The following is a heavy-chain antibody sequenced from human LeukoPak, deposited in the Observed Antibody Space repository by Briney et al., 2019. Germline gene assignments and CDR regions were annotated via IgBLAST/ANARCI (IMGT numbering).Heavy chain of an antibody. CDR2: IYYSGST. CDR1: GGSISSSSYY. Sequence: SETLSLTCTVSGGSISSSSYYWGWIRQPPGKGLEWIGSIYYSGSTYYNPSLKSRVTISVDTSKNQFSLKLSSVTAADTAVYYCARQGLGFWFDLWGQGTLVTVSS. J-gene: IGHJ5*02. V-gene: IGHV4-39*01. D-gene: IGHD7-27*01. CDR3: ARQGLGFWFDL.